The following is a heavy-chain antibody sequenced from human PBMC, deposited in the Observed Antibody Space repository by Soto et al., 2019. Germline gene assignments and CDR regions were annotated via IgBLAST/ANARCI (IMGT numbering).Heavy chain of an antibody. Sequence: QVQLQQWGAGLLKPSETLSLTCAVYGGSFSGYYWSWIRQPPGKGLEWIGEINHSGSTNYNPSLKSRVTISVDTSKNQFSLKLSSVTAADTAVYYCARELYGDYGPGAFDIWGQGTMVTVSS. CDR1: GGSFSGYY. CDR3: ARELYGDYGPGAFDI. CDR2: INHSGST. J-gene: IGHJ3*02. D-gene: IGHD4-17*01. V-gene: IGHV4-34*01.